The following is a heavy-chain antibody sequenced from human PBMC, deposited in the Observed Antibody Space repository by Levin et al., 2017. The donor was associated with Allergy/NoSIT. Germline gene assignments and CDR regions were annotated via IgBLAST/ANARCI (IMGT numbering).Heavy chain of an antibody. J-gene: IGHJ3*02. CDR1: GGSISSGSYY. D-gene: IGHD3-10*01. Sequence: LRLSCTVSGGSISSGSYYWSRIRQPAGKGLEWIGRIYTSGSINYNPSLKSRVTISVDTSNTQFSLKLSSVTAADTAVYYCARDPRGVIDAYDIWGQGTMVIVSS. CDR3: ARDPRGVIDAYDI. V-gene: IGHV4-61*02. CDR2: IYTSGSI.